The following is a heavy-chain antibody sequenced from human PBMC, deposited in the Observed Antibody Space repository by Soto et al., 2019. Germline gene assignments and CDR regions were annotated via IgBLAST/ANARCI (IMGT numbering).Heavy chain of an antibody. D-gene: IGHD4-17*01. CDR3: ARHPIIDYGDYGRIDC. Sequence: QLQLQESGPGLVKPSETLSLTCVVSGGSISTYNYYWGWIRQPPGKGLEWIGSIYYSGSTYYNTSLKSRVTISIDTSKRQFSLKLTSVTAADTAVYYCARHPIIDYGDYGRIDCWGQGTLVTVSS. J-gene: IGHJ4*02. CDR1: GGSISTYNYY. CDR2: IYYSGST. V-gene: IGHV4-39*01.